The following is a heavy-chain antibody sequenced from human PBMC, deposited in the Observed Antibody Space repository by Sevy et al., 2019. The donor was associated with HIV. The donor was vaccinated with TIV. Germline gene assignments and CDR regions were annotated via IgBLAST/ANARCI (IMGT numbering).Heavy chain of an antibody. V-gene: IGHV3-7*01. CDR2: IKQDGSEK. CDR3: ARQDLWFGDNWFDP. Sequence: GGFLRLSCAASGFTFSSYWMSWVRQAPGKGLEWVANIKQDGSEKYYVDSVKGRFTISRDNAKNSLYLQMNSLRAEDTAVYYCARQDLWFGDNWFDPWGQGTLVTVSS. CDR1: GFTFSSYW. J-gene: IGHJ5*02. D-gene: IGHD3-10*01.